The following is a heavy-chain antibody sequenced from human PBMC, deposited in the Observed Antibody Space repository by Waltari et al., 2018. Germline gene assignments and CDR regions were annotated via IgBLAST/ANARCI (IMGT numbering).Heavy chain of an antibody. D-gene: IGHD3-9*01. V-gene: IGHV3-73*02. Sequence: EVQLVESGGGLVQPGGSMKLPCAASGFPFSGPAMHWVRQASGRGLEWVGRIRSKANSYATTYTASVKGRFTISRDDSKNTAYLQMNSLKTEDTAVYYCTSLDTGYWGQGTLVTVSS. J-gene: IGHJ4*02. CDR1: GFPFSGPA. CDR3: TSLDTGY. CDR2: IRSKANSYAT.